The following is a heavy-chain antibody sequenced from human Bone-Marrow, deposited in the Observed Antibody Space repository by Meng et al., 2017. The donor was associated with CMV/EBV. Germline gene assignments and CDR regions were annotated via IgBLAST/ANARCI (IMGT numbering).Heavy chain of an antibody. Sequence: SETLSLTCTVSGGSFSSSTYYWGWIRQPPGKGLEWIGSIYYSGSTYYNPSLKSRVTISVDTSKNQFSLKLSPGTAADTAVYYCARADSEGAFDIWGQGTMVTVSS. V-gene: IGHV4-39*07. CDR2: IYYSGST. CDR3: ARADSEGAFDI. J-gene: IGHJ3*02. CDR1: GGSFSSSTYY.